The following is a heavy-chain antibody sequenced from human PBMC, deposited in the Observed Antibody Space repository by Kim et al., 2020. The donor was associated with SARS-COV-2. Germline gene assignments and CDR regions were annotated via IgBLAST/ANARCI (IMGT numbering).Heavy chain of an antibody. J-gene: IGHJ6*02. CDR2: IIPIFGTA. V-gene: IGHV1-69*13. CDR1: GGTFSSYA. CDR3: AGKPLGWRGYSYGSVHYYYYGMDV. Sequence: SVKVSCKASGGTFSSYAISWVRQAPGQGLEWMGGIIPIFGTANYAQKFQGRVTITADESTSTAYMELSSLRSEDTAVYYCAGKPLGWRGYSYGSVHYYYYGMDVWGQGTTVTVSS. D-gene: IGHD5-18*01.